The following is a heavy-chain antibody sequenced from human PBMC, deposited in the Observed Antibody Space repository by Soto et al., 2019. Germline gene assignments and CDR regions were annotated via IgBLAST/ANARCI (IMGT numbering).Heavy chain of an antibody. J-gene: IGHJ4*02. CDR3: AKGSTITVYVVVILFDY. CDR2: ISCSASNT. CDR1: GISLSDYG. V-gene: IGHV3-23*01. D-gene: IGHD5-12*01. Sequence: GGSLRLPCKASGISLSDYGMTWVRKAPGKGLEWVSFISCSASNTFYAASFTGRFTISTDNSNKVLYLQMNSLSAADAAVYFCAKGSTITVYVVVILFDYWGQGTLVTVSS.